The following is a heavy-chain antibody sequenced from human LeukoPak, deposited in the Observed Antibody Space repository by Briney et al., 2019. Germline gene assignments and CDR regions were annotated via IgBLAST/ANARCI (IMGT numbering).Heavy chain of an antibody. Sequence: PSETLSLTCAVSGGSISSSNWWSWVRQPPGKGLEWIGEIYHSGSTNYNPSLKSRVTISVDTSKNQFSLKLSSVTAADTAVYYCARPARNDYGDPPYYFDYWGQGTLVTVSS. D-gene: IGHD4-17*01. V-gene: IGHV4-4*02. CDR2: IYHSGST. J-gene: IGHJ4*02. CDR3: ARPARNDYGDPPYYFDY. CDR1: GGSISSSNW.